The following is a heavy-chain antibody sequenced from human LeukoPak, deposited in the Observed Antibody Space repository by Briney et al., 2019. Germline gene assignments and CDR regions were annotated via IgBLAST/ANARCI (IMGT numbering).Heavy chain of an antibody. V-gene: IGHV1-8*01. Sequence: GASVKVSCKASGYTFISYDINWVRQATGQGLEWMGWMNPNSGNTGYAQKFQGRVTMTRNTSISTAYMELSSLRSEDTAVYYCARGFGHYGDDEGNFDYWGQGTLVTVSS. CDR1: GYTFISYD. CDR2: MNPNSGNT. D-gene: IGHD4-17*01. CDR3: ARGFGHYGDDEGNFDY. J-gene: IGHJ4*02.